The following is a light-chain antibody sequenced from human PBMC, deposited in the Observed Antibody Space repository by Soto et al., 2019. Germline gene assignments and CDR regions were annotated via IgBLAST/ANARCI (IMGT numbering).Light chain of an antibody. CDR2: AAS. CDR3: RKYNSAPYT. J-gene: IGKJ2*01. Sequence: DIQMTQSPSSLSASVGDRVTFTCRASQGISNYLDWYQQKPGKVPKLLIYAASTLQSGVPSRFRGSGSGTEFTLTISSLQPEEVATYYCRKYNSAPYTFGQGTRLESK. CDR1: QGISNY. V-gene: IGKV1-27*01.